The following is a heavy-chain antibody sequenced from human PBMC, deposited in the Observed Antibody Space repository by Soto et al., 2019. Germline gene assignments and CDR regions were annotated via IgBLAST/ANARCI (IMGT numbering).Heavy chain of an antibody. J-gene: IGHJ2*01. D-gene: IGHD3-22*01. CDR2: IWYDGSNK. CDR3: ARDQEVVVKKPYWYFDL. CDR1: GFTFSSYG. V-gene: IGHV3-33*01. Sequence: QVQLVESGGGVVQPGRSLRLSCAASGFTFSSYGMHWVRQAPGKGLEWVAVIWYDGSNKYYADSVKGRFTISRDNSKNTLYLQMNSLRAEETAVYYCARDQEVVVKKPYWYFDLWGRGTLATVSS.